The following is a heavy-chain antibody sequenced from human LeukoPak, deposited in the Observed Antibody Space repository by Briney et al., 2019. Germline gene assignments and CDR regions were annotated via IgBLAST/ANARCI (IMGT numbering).Heavy chain of an antibody. CDR3: ARDSCSSTSCYEYFDY. V-gene: IGHV4-4*07. J-gene: IGHJ4*02. CDR2: IYTSEST. CDR1: GGSISSYY. D-gene: IGHD2-2*01. Sequence: PSETLSLTCTVSGGSISSYYWSWIRQPAGKGLEWIGRIYTSESTNYNPSLKSRVTMSVDTSKNQFSLKLSSVTAADTAVYYCARDSCSSTSCYEYFDYWGQGTLVTVSS.